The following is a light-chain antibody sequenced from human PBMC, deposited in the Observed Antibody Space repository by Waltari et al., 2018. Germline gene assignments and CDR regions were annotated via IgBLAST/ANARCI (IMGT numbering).Light chain of an antibody. J-gene: IGLJ2*01. V-gene: IGLV3-25*03. CDR1: ALPKQY. CDR2: KDS. Sequence: SCELTQPPPVSVSPGQTARITCSGDALPKQYAYWYQQKPGQAPVLGIYKDSERPSGIPELFSGTSSGTTVTLTISGVQAEDEADYYCQSADSSGTYVVFGGGTKLTVL. CDR3: QSADSSGTYVV.